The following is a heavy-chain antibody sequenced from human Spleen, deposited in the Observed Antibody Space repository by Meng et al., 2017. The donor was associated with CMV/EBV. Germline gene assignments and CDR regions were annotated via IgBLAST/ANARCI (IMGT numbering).Heavy chain of an antibody. CDR3: ARLRHDYGTGFDP. Sequence: GRLNQSGPGLVKPSQTLSLPSAIPGDSVSSNRAAWNWISQSPSRGLEWLGRTYYRSKWYNDYAVSVKSRITINPDTSKTQFSLQLNSVTPEDTAVYYCARLRHDYGTGFDPWGQGTLVTVSS. D-gene: IGHD4-17*01. V-gene: IGHV6-1*01. J-gene: IGHJ5*02. CDR1: GDSVSSNRAA. CDR2: TYYRSKWYN.